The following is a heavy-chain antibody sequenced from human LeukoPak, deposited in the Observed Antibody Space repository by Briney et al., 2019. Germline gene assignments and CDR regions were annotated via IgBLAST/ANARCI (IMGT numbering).Heavy chain of an antibody. CDR3: ASIDDILTGYILMV. V-gene: IGHV4-34*01. CDR1: GGSFSGYY. Sequence: SETLSLTCAVYGGSFSGYYWSWIRQPPGKGLEWIGEINHSGSTNYNPSLKSRVTISVDTSKNQFSLKLSSVTAADTAVYYCASIDDILTGYILMVWGQGTLVTVSS. D-gene: IGHD3-9*01. CDR2: INHSGST. J-gene: IGHJ4*02.